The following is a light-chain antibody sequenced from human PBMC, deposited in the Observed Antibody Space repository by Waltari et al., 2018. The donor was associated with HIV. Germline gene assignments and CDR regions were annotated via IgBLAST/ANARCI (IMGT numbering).Light chain of an antibody. CDR2: KAS. V-gene: IGKV1-5*03. CDR1: QDVNNW. J-gene: IGKJ5*01. Sequence: DIQMTQSPSTLSASVGDRVTITCRASQDVNNWLAWYQQKSGKAPKLLIHKASLLDYGVPSRLSGSASGTRFTLIIDSLQPDDFATYYCQQYNSDFYTFGLGTKL. CDR3: QQYNSDFYT.